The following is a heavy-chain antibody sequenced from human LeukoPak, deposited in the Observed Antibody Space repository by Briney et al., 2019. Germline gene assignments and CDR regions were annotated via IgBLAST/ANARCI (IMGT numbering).Heavy chain of an antibody. J-gene: IGHJ4*02. V-gene: IGHV3-21*01. Sequence: GGSLRLSCAASGFTFSSYSMNWVRQAPGKGLEWVSSISSSSSYIYYADSVKGRFTISRDNAKNSLYLRMNSLRAEDTAVYYCALIGGLEPNPALDYWGQGTLVTVSS. CDR2: ISSSSSYI. CDR1: GFTFSSYS. D-gene: IGHD1-1*01. CDR3: ALIGGLEPNPALDY.